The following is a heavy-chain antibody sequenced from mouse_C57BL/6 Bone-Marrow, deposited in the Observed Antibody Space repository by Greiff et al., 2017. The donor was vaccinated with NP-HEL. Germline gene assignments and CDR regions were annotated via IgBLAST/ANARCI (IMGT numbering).Heavy chain of an antibody. CDR1: GFTFSSYG. V-gene: IGHV5-6*01. D-gene: IGHD2-2*01. Sequence: EVKLQESGGDLVKPGGSLKLSCAASGFTFSSYGMSWVRQPPDKRLEWVATISSGGSYTYYPDSVKGRFTLSRDNAKNTLYLQTSSLKSEDAAMYYCAGHGGYDPAWFAYWGQGTLVTVSA. J-gene: IGHJ3*01. CDR2: ISSGGSYT. CDR3: AGHGGYDPAWFAY.